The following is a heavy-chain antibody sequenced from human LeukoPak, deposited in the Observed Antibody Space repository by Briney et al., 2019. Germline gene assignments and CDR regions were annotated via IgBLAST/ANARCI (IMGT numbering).Heavy chain of an antibody. CDR3: ARGTAARTLGNYYYMDV. V-gene: IGHV1-69*13. Sequence: SVKVSCKASGGTFSSYAISWVRQAPGQGLEWMGGIIPIFGTANYAQKFQGRVTITADESTSTAYMELSSLRSEDTAVYYCARGTAARTLGNYYYMDVWGKGTTVTVSS. CDR2: IIPIFGTA. D-gene: IGHD6-6*01. J-gene: IGHJ6*03. CDR1: GGTFSSYA.